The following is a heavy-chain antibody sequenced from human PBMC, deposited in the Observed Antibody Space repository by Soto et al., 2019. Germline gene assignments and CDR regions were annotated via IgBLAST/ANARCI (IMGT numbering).Heavy chain of an antibody. V-gene: IGHV3-23*01. CDR1: GFTFSSYA. CDR2: ISGSGGST. J-gene: IGHJ6*02. D-gene: IGHD2-21*02. CDR3: AKVPVVVTAFYYYGMDV. Sequence: EVQLLESGGGLVQPGGSLRLSCAASGFTFSSYAMSWVRQAPGKGLEWVSAISGSGGSTYYADSVKGRFTISRDNSKNTLYLQMNSLRAEDTAVYYCAKVPVVVTAFYYYGMDVWGQGTTVTVSS.